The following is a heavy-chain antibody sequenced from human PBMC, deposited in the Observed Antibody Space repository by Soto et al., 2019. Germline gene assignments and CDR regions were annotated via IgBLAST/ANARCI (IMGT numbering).Heavy chain of an antibody. CDR1: GFTFSSYG. V-gene: IGHV3-33*01. CDR3: ARDPAITIFGVVIIGFYYGMDV. D-gene: IGHD3-3*01. Sequence: PGGSLRLSCAASGFTFSSYGMHWVRQAPGKGLEWVAVIWYDGSNKYYADSVKGRFTISRDNSKNTLYLQMNSLRAEDTAVYYCARDPAITIFGVVIIGFYYGMDVWGQGTTVTVSS. J-gene: IGHJ6*02. CDR2: IWYDGSNK.